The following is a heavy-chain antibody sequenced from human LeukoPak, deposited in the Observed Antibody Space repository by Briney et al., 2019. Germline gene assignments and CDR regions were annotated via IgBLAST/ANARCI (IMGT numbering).Heavy chain of an antibody. V-gene: IGHV4-59*01. Sequence: SETLSLTCTVSGGSISSYYWSWIRQPPGKGLEWIGYIYYGGSTNYNPSLKSRVTISVDTSKNQFSLKLSSVTAADTAVYYCARSYSSYGSGSLHDYWGQGTLVTVSS. CDR3: ARSYSSYGSGSLHDY. CDR1: GGSISSYY. D-gene: IGHD3-10*01. CDR2: IYYGGST. J-gene: IGHJ4*02.